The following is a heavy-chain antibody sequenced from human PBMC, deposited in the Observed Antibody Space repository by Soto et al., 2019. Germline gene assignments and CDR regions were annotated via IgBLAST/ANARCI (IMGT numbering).Heavy chain of an antibody. Sequence: QVQLVQSGAEVKKPGASVKVSCKASGYTFTSNVISWVRQAPGQGLEWMGGISAYNGNTNYAQKLQGRVTMTTDTSTSTAYMELRSLRSDDTAVYYCVVAAQPYYFDYWGQGTLVTVSS. J-gene: IGHJ4*02. CDR3: VVAAQPYYFDY. D-gene: IGHD2-15*01. CDR1: GYTFTSNV. CDR2: ISAYNGNT. V-gene: IGHV1-18*01.